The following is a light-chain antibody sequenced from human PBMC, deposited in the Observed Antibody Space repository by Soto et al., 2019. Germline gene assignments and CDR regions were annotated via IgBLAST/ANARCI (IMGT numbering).Light chain of an antibody. CDR1: SSDVGGYNY. CDR3: SSYTSSAYVV. CDR2: DVS. J-gene: IGLJ2*01. V-gene: IGLV2-14*01. Sequence: QSALTQPASVSGSPGQSITISCTGTSSDVGGYNYVSWYQQHPGKAPKLMIYDVSNRPSGVSNRFSGSKSGNTASLTISGLQAEDEADYYCSSYTSSAYVVFGGGTKVT.